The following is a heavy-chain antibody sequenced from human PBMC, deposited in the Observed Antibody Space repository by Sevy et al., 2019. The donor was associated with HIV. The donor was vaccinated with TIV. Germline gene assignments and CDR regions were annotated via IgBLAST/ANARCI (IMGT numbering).Heavy chain of an antibody. D-gene: IGHD5-18*01. CDR3: TPAGYGFDY. J-gene: IGHJ4*02. Sequence: VGSLRLSCAASGFTFSGSDMHWVRQASGIGLEWVGRIRSKAKNYATAYAASVKGRFTISRDDSKNTAYLQMNSLKTEDTAVYFCTPAGYGFDYWGQGTLVTVSS. CDR2: IRSKAKNYAT. V-gene: IGHV3-73*01. CDR1: GFTFSGSD.